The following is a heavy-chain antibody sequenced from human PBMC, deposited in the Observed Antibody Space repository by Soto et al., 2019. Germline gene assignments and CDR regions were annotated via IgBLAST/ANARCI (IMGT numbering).Heavy chain of an antibody. J-gene: IGHJ4*02. D-gene: IGHD1-26*01. V-gene: IGHV1-18*01. Sequence: QAQLVQSGAEVKKPGASVKVSCRASGYTFTSYGYAWVRQAPGQGLEWMGWISAYNGDTNYAQKFLDRVTLTTETSTTTVYMEPRNLGSDDTAIYYCARSGAYCTSITCLFDAFWGLGTLVTVSS. CDR1: GYTFTSYG. CDR2: ISAYNGDT. CDR3: ARSGAYCTSITCLFDAF.